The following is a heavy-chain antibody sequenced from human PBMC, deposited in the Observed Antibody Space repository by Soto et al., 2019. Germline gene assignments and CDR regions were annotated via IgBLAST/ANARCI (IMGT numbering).Heavy chain of an antibody. CDR3: AATGYSSGWSN. CDR2: ISYDGSKK. V-gene: IGHV3-30*03. J-gene: IGHJ4*02. D-gene: IGHD6-19*01. CDR1: GFTFWSYV. Sequence: QVHLVESGGGVVQPGRSLRLSCAASGFTFWSYVMHWVRQAPGKGLEWVAAISYDGSKKYYADSVKGRFTISRDNPKNTLYLQMNSLRAEDTAVYYCAATGYSSGWSNWAQGTLVTVSS.